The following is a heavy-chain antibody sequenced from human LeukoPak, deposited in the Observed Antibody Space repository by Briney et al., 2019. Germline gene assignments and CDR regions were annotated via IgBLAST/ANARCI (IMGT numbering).Heavy chain of an antibody. CDR1: GGSISSSSYY. CDR2: IYYSGNT. D-gene: IGHD3-22*01. J-gene: IGHJ4*02. V-gene: IGHV4-61*05. Sequence: SETLSLTCTVSGGSISSSSYYWGWIRQPPGKGLEWIGYIYYSGNTNYNPSLKSRVTISVDTSKNQFSLKLSSVTAADTALYYCARSKYSYESSGDLLSFGYWGQGTLVTVSS. CDR3: ARSKYSYESSGDLLSFGY.